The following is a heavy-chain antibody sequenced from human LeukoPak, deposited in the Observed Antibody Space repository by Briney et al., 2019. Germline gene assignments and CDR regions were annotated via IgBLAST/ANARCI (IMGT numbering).Heavy chain of an antibody. J-gene: IGHJ3*01. V-gene: IGHV4-38-2*02. Sequence: SETLSLTCAVSGYSISSGYYWGWIRQPPGKGLEWIGSIYHSGSTYYNPSLKSRVTISVDTSKNQFSLKLSSVTAADTAVYYCARDFYYDSSAPWGQGTMVTVSS. CDR2: IYHSGST. D-gene: IGHD3-22*01. CDR3: ARDFYYDSSAP. CDR1: GYSISSGYY.